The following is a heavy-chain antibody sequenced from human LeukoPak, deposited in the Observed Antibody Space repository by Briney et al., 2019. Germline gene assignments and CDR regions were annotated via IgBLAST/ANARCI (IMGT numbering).Heavy chain of an antibody. CDR3: ARELAAAGFDC. CDR1: GGSIGAYY. CDR2: VTYSGTT. D-gene: IGHD6-13*01. V-gene: IGHV4-59*01. J-gene: IGHJ4*02. Sequence: SETLSLTCTVSGGSIGAYYWSWIRQPPEKGLEWIGYVTYSGTTNYNPSLKSRVAISVDTSKNQFSLKLSSVTAADTAVYYCARELAAAGFDCWGQGNLVTVSS.